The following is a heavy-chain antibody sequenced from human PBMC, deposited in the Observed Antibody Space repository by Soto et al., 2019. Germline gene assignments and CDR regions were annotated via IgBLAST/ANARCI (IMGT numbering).Heavy chain of an antibody. CDR3: ARVGRFLEWSQPFDY. CDR2: INAGNGNT. J-gene: IGHJ4*02. CDR1: GYTFTSYA. V-gene: IGHV1-3*01. Sequence: ASVKVSCKASGYTFTSYAMHWVRQAPGQRLEWMGWINAGNGNTKYSQKFQGRVTITRDTSASTAYMELSSLRSEDTAVYYCARVGRFLEWSQPFDYWGQGTLVTVSS. D-gene: IGHD3-3*01.